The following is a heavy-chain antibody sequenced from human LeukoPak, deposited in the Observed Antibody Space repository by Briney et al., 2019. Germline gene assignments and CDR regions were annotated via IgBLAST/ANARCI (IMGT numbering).Heavy chain of an antibody. D-gene: IGHD1-26*01. V-gene: IGHV4-61*02. CDR1: GGSISSGSYY. J-gene: IGHJ4*02. CDR2: IYTSGGT. CDR3: ARDPSYSGSYSYYFDY. Sequence: SETLSLTCTVSGGSISSGSYYWSWIRQPAGKGLEWIGRIYTSGGTNYNPSLKSRVTISVDTSKNQFSLKLSSVTAADTAVYYCARDPSYSGSYSYYFDYWGQGTLVTVSS.